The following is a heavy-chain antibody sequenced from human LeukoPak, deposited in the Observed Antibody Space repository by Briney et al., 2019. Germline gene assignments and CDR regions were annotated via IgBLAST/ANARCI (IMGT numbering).Heavy chain of an antibody. CDR3: AEEHYGSGMTTFDY. J-gene: IGHJ4*02. V-gene: IGHV3-23*01. D-gene: IGHD3-10*01. CDR1: GFTFSSYA. Sequence: PGGSLGLSCAASGFTFSSYAMTWVRQAPGKGLEWVSGISGSGGNTYYPDSVRGRFTISRDNSKNTLSLQMNSLRAEDTAVYYCAEEHYGSGMTTFDYWGQGTLVTVSS. CDR2: ISGSGGNT.